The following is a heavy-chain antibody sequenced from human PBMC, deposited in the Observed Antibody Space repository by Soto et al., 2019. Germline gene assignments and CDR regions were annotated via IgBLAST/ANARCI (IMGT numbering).Heavy chain of an antibody. V-gene: IGHV1-18*01. CDR3: ARGPNYDILTGNYDGMDV. CDR2: ISAYNGNT. D-gene: IGHD3-9*01. CDR1: GYTFSSYG. Sequence: VQLVQSGAEVKKPGASVKVSCKASGYTFSSYGISWVRQAPGQGLEWMGWISAYNGNTNYAQKLQGKVTMTTDTSTSTAYMELRSLRSDDAAVYYCARGPNYDILTGNYDGMDVWGQGTTVTVSS. J-gene: IGHJ6*02.